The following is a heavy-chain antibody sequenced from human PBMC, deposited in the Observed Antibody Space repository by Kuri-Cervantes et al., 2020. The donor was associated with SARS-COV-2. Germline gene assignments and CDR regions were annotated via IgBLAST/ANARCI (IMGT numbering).Heavy chain of an antibody. J-gene: IGHJ4*02. V-gene: IGHV3-49*04. CDR3: TRDRFGVVISYDY. D-gene: IGHD3-3*01. Sequence: GGSLRLSCTASGFTFGDYAMSWVRQAPGKGLEWVGFIRSKAYGGTTEYAASVKGRFTISRDDSKSIAYLLMNSLKTEDTAVYYCTRDRFGVVISYDYWGQGTLVTVSS. CDR2: IRSKAYGGTT. CDR1: GFTFGDYA.